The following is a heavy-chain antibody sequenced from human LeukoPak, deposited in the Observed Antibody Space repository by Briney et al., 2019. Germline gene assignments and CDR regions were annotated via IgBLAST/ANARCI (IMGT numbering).Heavy chain of an antibody. D-gene: IGHD6-19*01. CDR2: VSSSGSTI. J-gene: IGHJ4*02. V-gene: IGHV3-48*03. CDR1: GFTFSSYE. CDR3: ARDGAQWLVEVDY. Sequence: GGSLRLSCAASGFTFSSYEMNWVRQAPGKGLEWVSYVSSSGSTIYYADSVKGRFTISRDNAKNSLYLQMNSLRAEDTAVYYCARDGAQWLVEVDYWGQGTLVTVSS.